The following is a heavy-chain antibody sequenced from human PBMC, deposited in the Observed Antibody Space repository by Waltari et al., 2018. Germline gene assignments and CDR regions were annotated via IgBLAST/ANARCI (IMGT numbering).Heavy chain of an antibody. CDR1: GDSVSITSAA. CDR3: TRGGVGSTAGFDY. D-gene: IGHD1-26*01. J-gene: IGHJ4*02. V-gene: IGHV6-1*01. Sequence: QVQLQQSGPGLVKPSQTLSLTCAISGDSVSITSAAWNCIRQSPSRGLEWLGRTYYRSKWYNEYAVSVKSRININPDISKNQFSLQLNSVTPEDTAVYYCTRGGVGSTAGFDYWGQETLVTVSS. CDR2: TYYRSKWYN.